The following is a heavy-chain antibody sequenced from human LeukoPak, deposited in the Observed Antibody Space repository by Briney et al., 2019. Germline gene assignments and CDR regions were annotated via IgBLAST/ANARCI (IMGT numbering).Heavy chain of an antibody. CDR3: ARDPYSGNYGAYYYYYMDV. Sequence: GGSLRLSCAASGFTFNTYSMNWVRQGPGKGLEWVSSISTSSSYIYYADSVKGRFTISRDNAKNSLYLQMDSLRVEDTAVYYCARDPYSGNYGAYYYYYMDVWGKGTTVTISS. D-gene: IGHD1-26*01. V-gene: IGHV3-21*06. CDR1: GFTFNTYS. J-gene: IGHJ6*03. CDR2: ISTSSSYI.